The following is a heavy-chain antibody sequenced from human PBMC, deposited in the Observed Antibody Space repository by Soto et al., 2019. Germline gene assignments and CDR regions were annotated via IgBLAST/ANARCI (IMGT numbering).Heavy chain of an antibody. CDR3: ASTPLNMVTDRSDY. V-gene: IGHV4-59*01. CDR2: IYYSGST. Sequence: ETLSLTCTVSGGSISSYYWSWIRQPPGKGLEWIGYIYYSGSTNYNPSLKSRVTISVDTSKNQFSLKLSSVTAADTAVYYCASTPLNMVTDRSDYWGQGTLVTVSS. D-gene: IGHD5-18*01. CDR1: GGSISSYY. J-gene: IGHJ4*02.